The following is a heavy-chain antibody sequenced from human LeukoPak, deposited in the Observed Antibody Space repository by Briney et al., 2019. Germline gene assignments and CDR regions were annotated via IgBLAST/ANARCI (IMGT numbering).Heavy chain of an antibody. J-gene: IGHJ3*02. Sequence: PGGSLRLSCAASGFTFSSYAMHWVRQAPGKGLEGVAVISYDGSNKYYADSVKGRFTISRDNSKNTLYLQMNSLRAEDTAVYYCARAVRLGAFDIWGQGTMVTVSS. D-gene: IGHD4-17*01. CDR1: GFTFSSYA. V-gene: IGHV3-30-3*01. CDR3: ARAVRLGAFDI. CDR2: ISYDGSNK.